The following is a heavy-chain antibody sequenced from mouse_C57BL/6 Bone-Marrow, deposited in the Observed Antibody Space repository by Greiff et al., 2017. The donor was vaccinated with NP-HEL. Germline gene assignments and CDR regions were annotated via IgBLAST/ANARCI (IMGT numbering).Heavy chain of an antibody. Sequence: EVQGVESGGDLVKPGGSLKLSCAASGFTFSSYGMSWVRQTPDKRLEWVATISSGGSYTYYPDSVKGRFTISRDNAKHTLYLQMSSLKSADTAMYYCARHPYFPWCAYWGQGTLVTVSA. J-gene: IGHJ3*01. CDR2: ISSGGSYT. V-gene: IGHV5-6*01. CDR3: ARHPYFPWCAY. CDR1: GFTFSSYG. D-gene: IGHD1-1*01.